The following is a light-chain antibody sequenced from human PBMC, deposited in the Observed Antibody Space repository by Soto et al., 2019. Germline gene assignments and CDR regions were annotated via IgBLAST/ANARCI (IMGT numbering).Light chain of an antibody. CDR1: ESVSSY. CDR2: GAS. CDR3: QQHANWPLT. J-gene: IGKJ4*01. Sequence: EIVMTQSPATLSLSPGERATLSCRASESVSSYLAWYQQKPGQAPRLLIYGASTRATGIPARFSGSGSGTDFTLTISSLQSEDFAVYYCQQHANWPLTFGGGTKVEIK. V-gene: IGKV3-15*01.